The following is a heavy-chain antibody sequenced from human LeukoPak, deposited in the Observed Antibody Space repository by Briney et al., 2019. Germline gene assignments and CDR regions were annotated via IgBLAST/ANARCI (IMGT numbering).Heavy chain of an antibody. CDR1: GGSISSGTYY. J-gene: IGHJ5*02. V-gene: IGHV4-61*02. CDR3: AREGVHIGNCSSTNCYWFDP. D-gene: IGHD2-2*01. CDR2: IYTSGST. Sequence: SQTLSLTCTVSGGSISSGTYYWSWIRQPAGKGLEWIGRIYTSGSTNYNPSLKSRVTISVDTSKNQFSLKLSSVTAADTAVYYCAREGVHIGNCSSTNCYWFDPWGQGTLVTVSS.